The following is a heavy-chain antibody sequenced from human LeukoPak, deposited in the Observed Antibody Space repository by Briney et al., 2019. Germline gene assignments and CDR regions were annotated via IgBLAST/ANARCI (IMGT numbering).Heavy chain of an antibody. D-gene: IGHD6-19*01. CDR3: ARFSSGWYYFDY. V-gene: IGHV3-11*03. J-gene: IGHJ4*02. CDR2: ISSRSSHT. CDR1: GFTFSDYY. Sequence: PGGSLRLSCAASGFTFSDYYMSWIRQAPGKGLEWVSYISSRSSHTNYADSVKGRFTISRDNAKNSLYLQMNSLRAEDTAVYYCARFSSGWYYFDYCGQGTLVTVSS.